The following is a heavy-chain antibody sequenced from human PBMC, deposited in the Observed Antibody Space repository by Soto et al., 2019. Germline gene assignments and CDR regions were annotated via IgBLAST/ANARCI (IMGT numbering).Heavy chain of an antibody. J-gene: IGHJ6*02. Sequence: QVQLVQSGAEVRKPGASVKVSCKASGYTFTSSGISWLRQAPGQGLEWMGWISTYNGDTNDAPKFQDRVTMTIDRSTSSAYMVLRSVRSDDAAVYYCARAGAAPYYYYGMDVWGQGTRVTVSS. V-gene: IGHV1-18*01. CDR3: ARAGAAPYYYYGMDV. CDR2: ISTYNGDT. D-gene: IGHD3-10*01. CDR1: GYTFTSSG.